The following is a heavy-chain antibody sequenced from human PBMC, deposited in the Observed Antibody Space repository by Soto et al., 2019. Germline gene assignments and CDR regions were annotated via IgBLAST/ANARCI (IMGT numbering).Heavy chain of an antibody. D-gene: IGHD3-9*01. Sequence: ASVKVSCKASGNTFRDYAIHWVRQAPGQSLEWMGWIQGGNGNTKYSQSFQGRVTITTDTSASTAYMELSSLRSDDTAVYYCARCLTGYYIENWFDPWGQGTLVTVSS. V-gene: IGHV1-3*01. CDR1: GNTFRDYA. CDR2: IQGGNGNT. CDR3: ARCLTGYYIENWFDP. J-gene: IGHJ5*02.